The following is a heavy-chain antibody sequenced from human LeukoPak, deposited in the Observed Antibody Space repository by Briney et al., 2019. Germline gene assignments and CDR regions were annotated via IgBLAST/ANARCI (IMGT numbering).Heavy chain of an antibody. CDR3: ARDSVAGTDY. J-gene: IGHJ4*02. D-gene: IGHD6-19*01. V-gene: IGHV3-21*01. Sequence: GGSLRLSCADCGDTFCSYSVNWVPDAPEEGVGCGWSISSRRRYIYYADSVTGHFTISTDNAKNSLYLQMNSLRAEDTAVYYCARDSVAGTDYWGQGTLVTVSS. CDR1: GDTFCSYS. CDR2: ISSRRRYI.